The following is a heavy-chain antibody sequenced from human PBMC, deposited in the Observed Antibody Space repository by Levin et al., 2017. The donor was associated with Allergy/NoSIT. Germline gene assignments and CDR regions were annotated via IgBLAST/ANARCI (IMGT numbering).Heavy chain of an antibody. V-gene: IGHV3-21*01. Sequence: GESLKISCAASGFTFSSYSMNWVRQAPGKGLEWVSSISSSSSSIYYADSVKGRFTISRDNAKNSLYLQLNSLRAEDTAVYYCAGRGCSNGVCHFDYWGQGTLVTVSS. CDR2: ISSSSSSI. D-gene: IGHD2-8*01. J-gene: IGHJ4*02. CDR1: GFTFSSYS. CDR3: AGRGCSNGVCHFDY.